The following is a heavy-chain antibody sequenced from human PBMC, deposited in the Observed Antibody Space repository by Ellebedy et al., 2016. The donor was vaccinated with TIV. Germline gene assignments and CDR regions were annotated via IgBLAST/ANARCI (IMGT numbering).Heavy chain of an antibody. CDR3: ARAYRLRNNWYFDL. Sequence: AASVKVSCKASGYTFSNYFMHWVRQAPGQGLEWMGIINPDSGSTTYAQKLQGRLTMTRDTSTSTVYMELSSLRSEDTAVYYCARAYRLRNNWYFDLWGRGTLVTVSS. D-gene: IGHD4-17*01. CDR1: GYTFSNYF. CDR2: INPDSGST. V-gene: IGHV1-46*04. J-gene: IGHJ2*01.